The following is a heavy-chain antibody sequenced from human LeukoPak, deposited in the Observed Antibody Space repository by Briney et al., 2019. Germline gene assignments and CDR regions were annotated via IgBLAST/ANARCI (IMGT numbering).Heavy chain of an antibody. CDR1: GYSFSSYC. J-gene: IGHJ4*02. D-gene: IGHD1-26*01. Sequence: RGESLKISCKGSGYSFSSYCIGWVRQMPGEGLEWMGIIFPGDSDARYSPSFQGQVTISADKSINTAYLQWSSLKASDTAMYYCAKGSGSYYLTPFDYWGQGTLVTVSS. V-gene: IGHV5-51*01. CDR2: IFPGDSDA. CDR3: AKGSGSYYLTPFDY.